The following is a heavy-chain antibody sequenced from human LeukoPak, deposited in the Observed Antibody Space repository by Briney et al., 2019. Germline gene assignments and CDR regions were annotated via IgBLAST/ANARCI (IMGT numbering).Heavy chain of an antibody. CDR2: MNPNSGNT. Sequence: TSVKVSCKASGYTFTSYDINWVRQATGQGLEWMGWMNPNSGNTGYAQKFQGRVTMTRNTSISTAYMELSSLRSEDTAVYYCARTGIAAAGIDYWGQGTLVTVSS. D-gene: IGHD6-13*01. V-gene: IGHV1-8*01. CDR1: GYTFTSYD. J-gene: IGHJ4*02. CDR3: ARTGIAAAGIDY.